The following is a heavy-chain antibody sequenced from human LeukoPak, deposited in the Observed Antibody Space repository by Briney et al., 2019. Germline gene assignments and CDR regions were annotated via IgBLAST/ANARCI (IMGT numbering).Heavy chain of an antibody. Sequence: GGSLRLSCAASGFTFSSYSMSWVRQAPGKGLEWVANIKQDGSEKYYVDSVKGRFTISRDNAKNSLYLQMNSLRAEDTAVYYCARDYSPSGYDYGWGPNWFDPWGQGTLVTVSS. CDR1: GFTFSSYS. V-gene: IGHV3-7*01. CDR2: IKQDGSEK. CDR3: ARDYSPSGYDYGWGPNWFDP. J-gene: IGHJ5*02. D-gene: IGHD5-12*01.